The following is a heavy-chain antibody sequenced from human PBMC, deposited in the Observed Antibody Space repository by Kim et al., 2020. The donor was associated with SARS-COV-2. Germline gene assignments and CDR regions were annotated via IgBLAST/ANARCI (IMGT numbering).Heavy chain of an antibody. CDR3: ARNGPCRDGYKCPFDY. V-gene: IGHV1-69*13. J-gene: IGHJ4*02. Sequence: SVKVSCKASGGTFSSYAISWVRQAPGQGLEWMGGIIPIFGTANYAQKFQGRVTITADESTSTAYMELSSLRSEDTAVYYCARNGPCRDGYKCPFDYWGQGTLVTVSS. CDR2: IIPIFGTA. D-gene: IGHD5-12*01. CDR1: GGTFSSYA.